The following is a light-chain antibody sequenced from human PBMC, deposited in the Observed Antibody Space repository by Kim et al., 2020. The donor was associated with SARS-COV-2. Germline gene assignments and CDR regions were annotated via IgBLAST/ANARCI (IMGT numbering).Light chain of an antibody. CDR1: QSVLYSSNNKNY. Sequence: ERATINCKSSQSVLYSSNNKNYLAWYQQKPGQPPKLLIYWASTRESGVPDRFGGSGSGTDFTLTISSLQAEDVAIYYCQQYYSTLTFGGGTKVEI. CDR2: WAS. CDR3: QQYYSTLT. J-gene: IGKJ4*01. V-gene: IGKV4-1*01.